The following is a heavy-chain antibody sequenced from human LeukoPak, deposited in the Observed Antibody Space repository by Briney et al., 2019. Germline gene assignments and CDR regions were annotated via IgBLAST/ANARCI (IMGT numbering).Heavy chain of an antibody. CDR2: IIPIFGTA. CDR3: ATSGFGVVISGDAFDI. CDR1: GGTFSSYA. J-gene: IGHJ3*02. Sequence: VASVKVSCKASGGTFSSYAISWVRQAPGQGLEWMGGIIPIFGTANYAQKFQGRVTITTDESTSTAYMELSSLRSEDTAVYYCATSGFGVVISGDAFDIWGQGTMVTVSS. V-gene: IGHV1-69*05. D-gene: IGHD3-3*01.